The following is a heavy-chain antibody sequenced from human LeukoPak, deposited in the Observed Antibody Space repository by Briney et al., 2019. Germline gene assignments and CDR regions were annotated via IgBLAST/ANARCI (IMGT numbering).Heavy chain of an antibody. J-gene: IGHJ4*02. CDR2: IYYSGST. D-gene: IGHD2-2*01. Sequence: SETLSFTCTVSGGSISSSSYYWGWIRQPPGKGLEWIGSIYYSGSTYYNPSLKSRVTISVDTSKSRFSLKLSSVTAADTAVYYCARTPPYCSSTSCYDFDYWGQGTLVTVSS. V-gene: IGHV4-39*01. CDR1: GGSISSSSYY. CDR3: ARTPPYCSSTSCYDFDY.